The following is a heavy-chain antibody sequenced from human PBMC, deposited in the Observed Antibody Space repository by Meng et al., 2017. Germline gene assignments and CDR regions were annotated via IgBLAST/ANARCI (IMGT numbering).Heavy chain of an antibody. D-gene: IGHD6-19*01. J-gene: IGHJ5*02. CDR3: ASGWSMFET. CDR1: GDNVSSDSAA. V-gene: IGHV6-1*01. Sequence: QLQQSGPGLMKPSQTLSLTCPISGDNVSSDSAAWNWIRQSPSRGLEWLGRTYYRSKWYNDFAVSVKSRIIINPDTSKNHFSLQLNSVTPEDTAVDYCASGWSMFETWVQGTLVTVSS. CDR2: TYYRSKWYN.